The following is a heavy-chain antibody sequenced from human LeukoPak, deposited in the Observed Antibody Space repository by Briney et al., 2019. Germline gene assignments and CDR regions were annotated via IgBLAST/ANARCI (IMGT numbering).Heavy chain of an antibody. CDR3: ARRGQWNWYFDP. CDR2: IYYSGNT. CDR1: GGSINSSSYY. D-gene: IGHD2-8*01. Sequence: SETLSLTCTVSGGSINSSSYYWGWIRQPPGKGLEWIGSIYYSGNTNYDPSLKNRVTMSLDTSKNQVSLTLTSVTAADTAVYYCARRGQWNWYFDPWGRGTLVTVSS. J-gene: IGHJ2*01. V-gene: IGHV4-39*07.